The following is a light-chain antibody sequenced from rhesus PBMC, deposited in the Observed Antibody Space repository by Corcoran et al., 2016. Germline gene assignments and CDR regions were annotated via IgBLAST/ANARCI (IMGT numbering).Light chain of an antibody. CDR1: QGITND. Sequence: DIQMTQSPSSLSASVGDRVTITCRASQGITNDLAWYQQKPGETPNLLIYDASSLQSEIPSRFSGSGSGTDFTLTISSLQPEDFATYYCQHYYSPPFTFGPGTKLDMK. CDR2: DAS. CDR3: QHYYSPPFT. V-gene: IGKV1-33*02. J-gene: IGKJ3*01.